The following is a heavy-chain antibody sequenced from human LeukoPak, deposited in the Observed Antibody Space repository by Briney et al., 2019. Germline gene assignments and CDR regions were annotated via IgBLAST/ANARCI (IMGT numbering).Heavy chain of an antibody. CDR1: GYTFTGYY. J-gene: IGHJ4*02. V-gene: IGHV1-2*02. D-gene: IGHD6-13*01. Sequence: ASVKVSCKASGYTFTGYYMHWVRQAPGQGLGCMVWINPNSGSTNYAQKFQGRVTMTRDTTISTAYMELSRLRSDDTAVYYSARVGIAAAGTDFDYWGQGTLVTVSS. CDR2: INPNSGST. CDR3: ARVGIAAAGTDFDY.